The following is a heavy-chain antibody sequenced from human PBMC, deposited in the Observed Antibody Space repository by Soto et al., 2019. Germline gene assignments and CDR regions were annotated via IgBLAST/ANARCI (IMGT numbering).Heavy chain of an antibody. J-gene: IGHJ6*02. CDR2: INPSGGST. CDR3: ARVGGQQLADNYYYYGMDV. CDR1: GYTFTSYY. V-gene: IGHV1-46*01. Sequence: QVPLVQSGAEVKKPGASVKVSCKASGYTFTSYYMHWVRQAPGQGLEWMGIINPSGGSTSYAQKFQGRVTMTRDTSTSTVYMELSSLRSEDTAVYYCARVGGQQLADNYYYYGMDVWGQGTTVTVSS. D-gene: IGHD6-13*01.